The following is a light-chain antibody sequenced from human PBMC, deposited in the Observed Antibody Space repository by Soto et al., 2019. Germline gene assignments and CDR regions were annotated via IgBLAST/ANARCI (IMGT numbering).Light chain of an antibody. Sequence: QCGLTQPASGSGAPRHASTIFRTGTSSDIGGYNYVSWYQQHPGKAPKLMIYDVSNRPSGVSNRFSGSKSGNTASLTISGLQAEDEADYYCSSYTSRRSYVFGTGTKITVL. V-gene: IGLV2-14*01. CDR3: SSYTSRRSYV. CDR2: DVS. CDR1: SSDIGGYNY. J-gene: IGLJ1*01.